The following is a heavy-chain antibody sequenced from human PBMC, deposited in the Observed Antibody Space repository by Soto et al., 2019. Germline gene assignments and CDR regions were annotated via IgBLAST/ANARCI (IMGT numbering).Heavy chain of an antibody. D-gene: IGHD3-9*01. J-gene: IGHJ6*02. Sequence: QVQLVQSGAEVKKPGASVKVSCKASGYTFTSYDINWVRQATGQGLEWMGWMNPNSGNKGYAQKFQGRVTMTTNTSISTAYMELSSLRSEDTAVYYCAIPLRYFDWLGTYYGMDVWGQGTTVTVSS. CDR3: AIPLRYFDWLGTYYGMDV. CDR1: GYTFTSYD. V-gene: IGHV1-8*01. CDR2: MNPNSGNK.